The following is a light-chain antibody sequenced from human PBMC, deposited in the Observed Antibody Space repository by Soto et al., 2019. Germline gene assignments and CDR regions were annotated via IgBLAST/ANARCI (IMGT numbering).Light chain of an antibody. CDR2: ATS. CDR3: HQSYSDPWT. Sequence: DIQMTQSPSSLSASVGDRVIITCRASQSINSDLNWYQQKPGKAPKLLIYATSSLQSGAPSRFSGSGSGTDFTLTISSLQLEDLATYFCHQSYSDPWTFGQGTKVE. J-gene: IGKJ1*01. CDR1: QSINSD. V-gene: IGKV1-39*01.